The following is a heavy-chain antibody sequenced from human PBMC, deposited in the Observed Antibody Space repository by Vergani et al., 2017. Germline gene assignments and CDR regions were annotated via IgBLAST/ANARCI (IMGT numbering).Heavy chain of an antibody. CDR3: AADHTYYDSSGYPRGNWYFDL. CDR1: GFTFTSSA. CDR2: NVVGSGNT. J-gene: IGHJ2*01. D-gene: IGHD3-22*01. Sequence: QMQLVQSGPEVKKPGTSVKVSCKASGFTFTSSAMQWVRQARGQRLEWIGWNVVGSGNTNYAQKFQERVTITRDMSTSTAYMELSSLRSEDTAVYYCAADHTYYDSSGYPRGNWYFDLWGRGTLVTVSS. V-gene: IGHV1-58*02.